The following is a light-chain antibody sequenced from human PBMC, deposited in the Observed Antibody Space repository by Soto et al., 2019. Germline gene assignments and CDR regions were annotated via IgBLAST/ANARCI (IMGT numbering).Light chain of an antibody. Sequence: DIQLTQSPSSLSASVGDRVTITCQASGDISNYLNWYQQKPGKAPKFLINDASKLESGVPPRFSGSGSGTHFTFTINSLQPEDFATYYCQQYESLPPTFGQGTKVEIK. CDR1: GDISNY. V-gene: IGKV1-33*01. CDR3: QQYESLPPT. J-gene: IGKJ2*01. CDR2: DAS.